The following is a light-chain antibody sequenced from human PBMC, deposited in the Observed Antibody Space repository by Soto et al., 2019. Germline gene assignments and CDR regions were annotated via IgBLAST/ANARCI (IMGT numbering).Light chain of an antibody. Sequence: IQLTQSPSALSASVGERVIINFRASQDISNFLAWYQQKPGKAPQLLIYAASTLHTDVPSRFSGRGSGTDFALTISSLQPEDIANYECQVVNTCHGCNTFGSKTKVNV. CDR3: QVVNTCHGCNT. CDR2: AAS. V-gene: IGKV1-9*01. CDR1: QDISNF. J-gene: IGKJ3*01.